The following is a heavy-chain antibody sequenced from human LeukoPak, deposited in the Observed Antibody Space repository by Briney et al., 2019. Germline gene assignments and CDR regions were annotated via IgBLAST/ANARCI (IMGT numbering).Heavy chain of an antibody. V-gene: IGHV5-51*01. CDR3: ARLAAARRRDYYYYYMDV. CDR1: GYSFTSYW. Sequence: GESLKISCKGSGYSFTSYWIGWVRQMPGKGLEWMGIIYPGDSDTRYSPSFQGQVTISADKSISTAYLQWSSLKASDTAMYYYARLAAARRRDYYYYYMDVWGKGTTVTVSS. CDR2: IYPGDSDT. D-gene: IGHD6-6*01. J-gene: IGHJ6*03.